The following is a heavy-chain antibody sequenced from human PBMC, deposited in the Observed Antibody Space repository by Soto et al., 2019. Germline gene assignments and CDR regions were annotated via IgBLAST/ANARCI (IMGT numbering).Heavy chain of an antibody. CDR2: INHSGST. V-gene: IGHV4-34*01. CDR3: ARGLGTHKYYYGMDV. Sequence: PSETLSLTCAVYGGSFSVYYWSWIRHPPGKGLEWIGEINHSGSTNYNPSLKSRVTISVGTSKNQFSLKLSSVTAADTAVYYCARGLGTHKYYYGMDVWGQGTTVTVSS. J-gene: IGHJ6*02. D-gene: IGHD1-1*01. CDR1: GGSFSVYY.